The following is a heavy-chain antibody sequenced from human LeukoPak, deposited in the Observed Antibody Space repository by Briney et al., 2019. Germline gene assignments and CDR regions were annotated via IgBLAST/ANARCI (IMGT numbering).Heavy chain of an antibody. D-gene: IGHD6-19*01. CDR1: GFTVSSNY. CDR3: ARDSSVAGTTFDL. J-gene: IGHJ4*02. Sequence: PGGSLRLSCAASGFTVSSNYMSWVRQAPGKGLEWVSVIYSGGSTYYADSVKGRFTISRGNSKNTLYLQMNSLRAEDTAVYYCARDSSVAGTTFDLWGQGTLVTVSS. CDR2: IYSGGST. V-gene: IGHV3-53*01.